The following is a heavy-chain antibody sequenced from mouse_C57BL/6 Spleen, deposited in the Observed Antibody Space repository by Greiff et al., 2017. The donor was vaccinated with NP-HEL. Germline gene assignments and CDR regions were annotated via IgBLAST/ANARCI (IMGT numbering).Heavy chain of an antibody. D-gene: IGHD3-2*02. CDR3: ARSTTAQAEGFAY. Sequence: VQLQQSGAELARPGASVKMSCKASGYTFTSYTMPWVKQRPGQGLEWIGYINPSSGYKKYNQKFKDKATLTADKSSSTAYMQLSSRTSEDSAVYYCARSTTAQAEGFAYWGQGSLVTDSA. V-gene: IGHV1-4*01. CDR2: INPSSGYK. CDR1: GYTFTSYT. J-gene: IGHJ3*01.